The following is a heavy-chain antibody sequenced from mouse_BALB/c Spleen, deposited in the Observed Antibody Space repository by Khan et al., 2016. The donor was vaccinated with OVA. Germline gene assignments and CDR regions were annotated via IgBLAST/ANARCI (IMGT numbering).Heavy chain of an antibody. Sequence: QVQLKESGAELVKPGASVKLSCKTSGYIFTSYWIQWVKQRPGQGLGWIGQIFPGTGTTYYNENFKGKATLTVDTSSSTAYMHLSSLPSEDSAVEFCARGYLGNYEFVFWGQGTLVTVSP. CDR2: IFPGTGTT. CDR1: GYIFTSYW. D-gene: IGHD2-1*01. J-gene: IGHJ3*01. V-gene: IGHV1S132*01. CDR3: ARGYLGNYEFVF.